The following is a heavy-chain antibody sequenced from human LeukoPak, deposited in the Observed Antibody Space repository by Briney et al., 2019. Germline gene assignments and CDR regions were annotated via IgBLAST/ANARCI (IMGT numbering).Heavy chain of an antibody. V-gene: IGHV3-9*01. CDR2: ISWNSGSI. CDR3: ARPGRGTAY. D-gene: IGHD3-16*01. Sequence: GGSLRLSCAASGFTFDDYAMHWVRQAPGKGLEWVSGISWNSGSIGYADSVRGRFTISRDNAKNSLYLQMNSLRVEDTAVYYCARPGRGTAYWGQGTLVTVSS. CDR1: GFTFDDYA. J-gene: IGHJ4*02.